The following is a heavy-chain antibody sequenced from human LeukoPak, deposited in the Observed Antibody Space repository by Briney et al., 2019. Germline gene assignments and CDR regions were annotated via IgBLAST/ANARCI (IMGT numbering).Heavy chain of an antibody. Sequence: SETLSLTCTVSGGSVIGYYWIWIRQPPEKGLEWVRYVYYGGNSNYNPSLRSRVTISIDTSRNQFSLQLSSVTAADTAVYYCARLSLDESGYRPDYWGQGTLVTVSP. V-gene: IGHV4-59*08. CDR2: VYYGGNS. CDR1: GGSVIGYY. CDR3: ARLSLDESGYRPDY. D-gene: IGHD5-18*01. J-gene: IGHJ4*02.